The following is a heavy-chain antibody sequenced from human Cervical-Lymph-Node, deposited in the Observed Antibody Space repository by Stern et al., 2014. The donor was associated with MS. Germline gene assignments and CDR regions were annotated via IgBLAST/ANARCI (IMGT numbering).Heavy chain of an antibody. V-gene: IGHV1-46*01. D-gene: IGHD3-22*01. CDR2: IKPSGGST. J-gene: IGHJ3*02. CDR1: GYTFTSYY. CDR3: ARVGYYDRRTANAFDI. Sequence: QVQLVQSGAEVKKPGASVKVSCKASGYTFTSYYMHWVRQAPGQGLEWMGIIKPSGGSTSYAQKFQGRVTMTRDTSTSTVYMELSSRRWGDPAVYYCARVGYYDRRTANAFDIWGQGTMVTVSS.